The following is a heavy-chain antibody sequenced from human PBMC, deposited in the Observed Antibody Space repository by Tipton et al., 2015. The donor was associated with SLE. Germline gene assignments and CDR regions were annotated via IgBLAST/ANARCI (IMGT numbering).Heavy chain of an antibody. V-gene: IGHV3-53*05. CDR3: AKAGSWGGDYYYYMDV. J-gene: IGHJ6*03. CDR1: GFTVNSNY. D-gene: IGHD3-10*01. CDR2: IYSGGNT. Sequence: SLRLSCAASGFTVNSNYMNWLRQAPGKGLEWVSVIYSGGNTYYADSVKGRFTISRDNFKNTLHLQMNSLRAEDTAVYYCAKAGSWGGDYYYYMDVWGKGTTVTVSS.